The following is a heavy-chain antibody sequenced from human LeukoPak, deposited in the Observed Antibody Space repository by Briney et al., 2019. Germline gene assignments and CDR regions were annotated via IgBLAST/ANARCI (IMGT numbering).Heavy chain of an antibody. CDR1: GGSISSGSYY. D-gene: IGHD2-8*02. Sequence: TTSETLSLTCTVSGGSISSGSYYWSWIRQPAGKGLEGIGRIYTSGSTNYNPSLKSRVTISVDTSKNQFSLKLSSVTAADTAVYYCARSTAGGWFDPWGQGTLVTVSS. CDR2: IYTSGST. CDR3: ARSTAGGWFDP. V-gene: IGHV4-61*02. J-gene: IGHJ5*02.